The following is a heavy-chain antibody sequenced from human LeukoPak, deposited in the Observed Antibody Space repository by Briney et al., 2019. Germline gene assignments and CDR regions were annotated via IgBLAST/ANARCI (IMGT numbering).Heavy chain of an antibody. J-gene: IGHJ6*03. CDR1: GGSISSSRYY. V-gene: IGHV4-39*07. CDR3: ARDGRYYDFWSGYYYYYYMDV. Sequence: PSETLSLTSTVSGGSISSSRYYWGSIRQPPGKGLGWNGSICYSGSTYNKPYFRSRITIPVDTSKNQFSLKLSFVTAADTAVYYCARDGRYYDFWSGYYYYYYMDVWGKGTTVTVSS. D-gene: IGHD3-3*01. CDR2: ICYSGST.